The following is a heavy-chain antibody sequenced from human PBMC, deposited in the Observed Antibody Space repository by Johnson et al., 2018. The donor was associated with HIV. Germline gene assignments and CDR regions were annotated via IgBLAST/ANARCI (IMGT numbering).Heavy chain of an antibody. CDR3: ARQRGCDI. V-gene: IGHV3-30*02. Sequence: QMLLVESGGGVVQPGGSLRLSCATSGFTFSYYGLHWVRQAPGVGLEWVAFTRYDGSDEFYADSVKGRFTISRDNAKNSLYLQMNSLRVEDTAVYYCARQRGCDIWGQGTMVTVSS. J-gene: IGHJ3*02. CDR2: TRYDGSDE. CDR1: GFTFSYYG.